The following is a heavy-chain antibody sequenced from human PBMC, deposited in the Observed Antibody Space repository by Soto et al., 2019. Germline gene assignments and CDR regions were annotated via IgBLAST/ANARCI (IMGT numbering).Heavy chain of an antibody. J-gene: IGHJ4*02. V-gene: IGHV3-23*01. CDR1: GFTFSAYD. Sequence: EVQLLESGGGLAQPGGSLRLSCAASGFTFSAYDMNWVRQAPGKGLEWVSLVNGNGGSTYYADSVNGRFTISRDDSKNTVYLQMNSLRAEDTAVYYCRAYTYGQGVDYWGQGTLVTVSS. CDR2: VNGNGGST. CDR3: RAYTYGQGVDY. D-gene: IGHD5-18*01.